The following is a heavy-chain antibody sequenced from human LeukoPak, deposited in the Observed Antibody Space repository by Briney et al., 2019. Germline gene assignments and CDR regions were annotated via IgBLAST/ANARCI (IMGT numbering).Heavy chain of an antibody. V-gene: IGHV4-59*02. J-gene: IGHJ4*02. Sequence: SETLSLTCVVSGASVSISHCNWIRQLPGEGLEWIVCLSYTVKTDYNPSLTSRVTISLDTSKNQVSLKLRSVTAADTAVYYCSEGYFEPFDHWGQGTLVTVSS. D-gene: IGHD2/OR15-2a*01. CDR1: GASVSISH. CDR2: LSYTVKT. CDR3: SEGYFEPFDH.